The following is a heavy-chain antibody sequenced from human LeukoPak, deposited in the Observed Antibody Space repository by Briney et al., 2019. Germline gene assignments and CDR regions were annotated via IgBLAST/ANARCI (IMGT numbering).Heavy chain of an antibody. V-gene: IGHV1-18*01. Sequence: GGSVKVSCKASGYTFTSYGISWVRQAPGQGLEWMGSISAYNGNTNYAQTLQGRVTMTTDTSTSTAYMELRSLRSDDTAVYYCARDGWDYVWGSYRPFDYWGQGTLVTVSS. CDR3: ARDGWDYVWGSYRPFDY. CDR2: ISAYNGNT. J-gene: IGHJ4*02. D-gene: IGHD3-16*02. CDR1: GYTFTSYG.